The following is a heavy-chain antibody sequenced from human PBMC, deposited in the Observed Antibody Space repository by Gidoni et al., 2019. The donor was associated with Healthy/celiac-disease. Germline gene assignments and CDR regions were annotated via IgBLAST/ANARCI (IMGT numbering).Heavy chain of an antibody. CDR3: ARHRDPNVLRFLEWLLAFDP. CDR2: IYYSGST. Sequence: QLQLQESGPGLVKPSETLSLTCTVSGGSISSSSYYWGWIRQPPGKGLEWIGSIYYSGSTYYNPSLKSRVTISVDTSKNQFSLKLSSVTAADTAVYYCARHRDPNVLRFLEWLLAFDPWGQGTLVTVSS. D-gene: IGHD3-3*01. J-gene: IGHJ5*02. V-gene: IGHV4-39*01. CDR1: GGSISSSSYY.